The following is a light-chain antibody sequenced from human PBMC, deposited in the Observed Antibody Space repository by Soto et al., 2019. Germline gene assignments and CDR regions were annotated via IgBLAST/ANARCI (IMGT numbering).Light chain of an antibody. CDR1: SSDVGGYNY. CDR2: EVS. J-gene: IGLJ2*01. V-gene: IGLV2-8*01. Sequence: QSVLTQPPSASGSPGQSVTLSCTGTSSDVGGYNYVSWYQQHPGKVPKLMIYEVSKRPSGVPDRFSGSKSGNTASLTVSGLQAEDEADYYCSSYAGRNTLVFGGGTKLTVL. CDR3: SSYAGRNTLV.